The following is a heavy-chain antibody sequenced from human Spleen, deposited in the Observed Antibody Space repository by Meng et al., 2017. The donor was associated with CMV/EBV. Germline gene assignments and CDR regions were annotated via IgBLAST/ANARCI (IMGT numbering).Heavy chain of an antibody. CDR2: IKQDGSEK. CDR1: GFTFSNYA. V-gene: IGHV3-7*01. J-gene: IGHJ6*02. CDR3: ARDPLGSSGWFSVIGMDV. D-gene: IGHD6-19*01. Sequence: GESLKISCAASGFTFSNYAMNWVRQAPGKGLDWVANIKQDGSEKYYVDSVKGRFTISRDNAKNSLYLQMNSLRVEDTAVYYCARDPLGSSGWFSVIGMDVWGQGTTVTVSS.